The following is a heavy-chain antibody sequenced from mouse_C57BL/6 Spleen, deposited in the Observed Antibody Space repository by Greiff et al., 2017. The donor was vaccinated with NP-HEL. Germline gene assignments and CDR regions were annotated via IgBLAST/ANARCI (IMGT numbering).Heavy chain of an antibody. J-gene: IGHJ2*01. Sequence: VTLKVSGAELVRPGASVKLSCTASGFNIKDDYMHWVKQRPEQGLEWIGWIDPENGDTEYASKFQGKATITADTSSNTAYLQLSSLTSEDTAVYYCTTGKGDYWGQGTTLTVSS. D-gene: IGHD4-1*01. V-gene: IGHV14-4*01. CDR1: GFNIKDDY. CDR2: IDPENGDT. CDR3: TTGKGDY.